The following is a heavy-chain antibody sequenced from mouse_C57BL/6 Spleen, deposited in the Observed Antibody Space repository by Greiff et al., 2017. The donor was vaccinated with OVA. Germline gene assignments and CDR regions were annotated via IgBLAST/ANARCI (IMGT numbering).Heavy chain of an antibody. Sequence: EVQLQESGTVLARPGASVKMSCKTSGYTFTSYWMHWVKQRPGQGLEWIGAIYPGNSDTSYNQKFKGKAKLTAGTSASTAYMELSSLTNEDSAVYYCTRERGYYSNYEGAMDYWGQGTSVTVSS. CDR2: IYPGNSDT. J-gene: IGHJ4*01. CDR1: GYTFTSYW. CDR3: TRERGYYSNYEGAMDY. V-gene: IGHV1-5*01. D-gene: IGHD2-5*01.